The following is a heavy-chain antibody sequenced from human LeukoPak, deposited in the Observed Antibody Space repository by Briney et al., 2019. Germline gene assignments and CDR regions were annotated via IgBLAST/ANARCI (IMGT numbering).Heavy chain of an antibody. J-gene: IGHJ6*02. CDR3: ARDQIEQSGYSSGWYTMYYYYGMDV. V-gene: IGHV4-59*01. CDR1: GGSISGYY. CDR2: IYYSGST. D-gene: IGHD6-19*01. Sequence: PSETLSLTCTVSGGSISGYYWSWIRQPPGKGLEWIGYIYYSGSTNYNPSLKSRVTISVDTSKNQFSLKLSPVTAADTAVYYCARDQIEQSGYSSGWYTMYYYYGMDVWGQGTTVTVSS.